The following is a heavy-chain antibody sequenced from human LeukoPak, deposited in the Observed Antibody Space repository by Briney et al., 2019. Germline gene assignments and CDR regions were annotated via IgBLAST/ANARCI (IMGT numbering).Heavy chain of an antibody. J-gene: IGHJ3*02. Sequence: GGSLRLSCAASGFTFSSSWMSWVRQAPGKGLEWVANIKQDGSEKSYVDSVKGRFTISRDNAKNSLYLQMNSLRAEDTAVYYCARDSKAFDIWGQGTMVTVSS. V-gene: IGHV3-7*03. CDR3: ARDSKAFDI. CDR1: GFTFSSSW. CDR2: IKQDGSEK.